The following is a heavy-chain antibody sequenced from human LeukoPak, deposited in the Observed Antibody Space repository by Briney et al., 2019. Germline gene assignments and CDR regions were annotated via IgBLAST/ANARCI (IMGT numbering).Heavy chain of an antibody. J-gene: IGHJ4*02. V-gene: IGHV3-48*03. Sequence: GGSLRLSCAASGFTFSSYKMNWVRQAPGKGLEWVSYISSSGGTIYYADSVKGRFTISRDNAKNSLYLQMNSLRAEDTAVYYCARDGLYSYGDLDYWGQGTLVTVSS. D-gene: IGHD5-18*01. CDR1: GFTFSSYK. CDR2: ISSSGGTI. CDR3: ARDGLYSYGDLDY.